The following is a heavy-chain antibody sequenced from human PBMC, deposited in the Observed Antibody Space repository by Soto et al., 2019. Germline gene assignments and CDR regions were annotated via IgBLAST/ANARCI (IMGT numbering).Heavy chain of an antibody. J-gene: IGHJ4*02. V-gene: IGHV3-33*01. Sequence: QVQLVESGGGVVQPGRSLRLSCAASGFTFSDYAMHWVRQAPGKGLEWVASIWFDGATKYYADSVKGRFTISRDNSKNTVYLQRTRLRAEDSALYHCGRGGFSTNWRFDYWGQGTLVAVS. CDR1: GFTFSDYA. CDR3: GRGGFSTNWRFDY. D-gene: IGHD6-13*01. CDR2: IWFDGATK.